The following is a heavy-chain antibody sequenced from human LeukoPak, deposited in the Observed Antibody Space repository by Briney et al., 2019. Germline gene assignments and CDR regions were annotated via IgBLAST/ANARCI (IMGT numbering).Heavy chain of an antibody. CDR1: GFTFSSYS. J-gene: IGHJ3*02. CDR3: ARGEGGSSYTYRVFDI. V-gene: IGHV3-48*02. D-gene: IGHD5-18*01. Sequence: GGSLRLSCAGSGFTFSSYSMTWVRQAPGKGLEWVSYSSGSGTTIYYADSVKGRFTISRDNAKNSLYLQMNSLREEDTALYYCARGEGGSSYTYRVFDIWGKGKMVTVFS. CDR2: SSGSGTTI.